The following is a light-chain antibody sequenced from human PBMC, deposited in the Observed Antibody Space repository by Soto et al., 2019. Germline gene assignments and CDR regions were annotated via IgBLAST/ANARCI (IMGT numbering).Light chain of an antibody. J-gene: IGKJ1*01. V-gene: IGKV3-20*01. Sequence: EIVLTQSPGTLSLSPGESATLSCRASQSVGSSYLAWYRQKPGQAPRLLIYGASSRATGIPDRFSGGGSGTDVTLTISRLEPEEFAVYYCQQYGSSPSTFGQGTKVEI. CDR3: QQYGSSPST. CDR1: QSVGSSY. CDR2: GAS.